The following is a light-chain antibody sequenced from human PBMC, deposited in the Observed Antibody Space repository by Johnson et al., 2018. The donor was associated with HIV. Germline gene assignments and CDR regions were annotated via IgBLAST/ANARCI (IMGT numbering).Light chain of an antibody. V-gene: IGLV1-51*01. J-gene: IGLJ1*01. CDR1: SSNIGNNY. Sequence: QSVLTQPPSVSAAPGQKVTISCSGSSSNIGNNYVSWYQQLPGTAPKLLIYDNNKRPSGIPDRFSGSNSGTSATLGITGLQTGAEADYYCGTWDSSLYAYVFGTGTKVTAL. CDR3: GTWDSSLYAYV. CDR2: DNN.